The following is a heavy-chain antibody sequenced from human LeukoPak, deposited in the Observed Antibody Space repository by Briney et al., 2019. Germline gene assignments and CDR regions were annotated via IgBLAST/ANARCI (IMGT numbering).Heavy chain of an antibody. CDR2: INHSGST. CDR3: AGSPGGYYDSSGYPRDY. CDR1: GGSFSGYY. V-gene: IGHV4-34*01. D-gene: IGHD3-22*01. J-gene: IGHJ4*02. Sequence: PSETLSLTCAVYGGSFSGYYWSWIRQPPGKGLEWIREINHSGSTNYNPSLKSRVTISVDTSKNQFSLKLSSVTAADTAVYYCAGSPGGYYDSSGYPRDYWGQGTLVTVSS.